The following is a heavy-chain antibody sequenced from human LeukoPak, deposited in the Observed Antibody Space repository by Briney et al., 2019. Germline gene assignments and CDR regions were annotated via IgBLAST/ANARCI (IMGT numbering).Heavy chain of an antibody. CDR1: GGSISSYY. D-gene: IGHD3-10*01. CDR3: ARPYYGSGSYYTD. CDR2: IYYSGST. Sequence: PSETLSLTCTVPGGSISSYYWSWIRQPPGKGLEWIGYIYYSGSTNYNPSLKSRVTISVDTSKNQFSLKLSSVTAADTAVYYCARPYYGSGSYYTDWGQGTLVTVSS. J-gene: IGHJ4*02. V-gene: IGHV4-59*08.